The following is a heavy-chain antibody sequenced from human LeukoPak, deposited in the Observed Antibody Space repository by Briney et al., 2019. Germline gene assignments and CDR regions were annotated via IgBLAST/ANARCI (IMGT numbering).Heavy chain of an antibody. D-gene: IGHD1-26*01. CDR1: GYSISSGYY. V-gene: IGHV3-21*06. Sequence: LSLTCTVSGYSISSGYYWGWIRQPPGKGLEWVSSITSNSSYIYYADSVKGRFTVSRDNAKNPLYLQMDSLRVEDTAVYYCARDPYSGSYGPYYYYYMDVWGEGTTVTISS. CDR2: ITSNSSYI. J-gene: IGHJ6*03. CDR3: ARDPYSGSYGPYYYYYMDV.